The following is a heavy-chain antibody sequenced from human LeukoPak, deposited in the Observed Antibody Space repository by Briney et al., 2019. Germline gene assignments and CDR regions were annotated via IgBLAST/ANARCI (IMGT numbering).Heavy chain of an antibody. J-gene: IGHJ3*02. CDR1: GFTFSSYS. CDR2: ISSSSSYI. V-gene: IGHV3-21*01. Sequence: GGSLRLSCAASGFTFSSYSMNWVRQAPGKGLEWVSSISSSSSYIYYADSVKGRFTISRDNAKNSLYLQMNSLRAEDTAVYYCARDPSPGAFDIWGQGTMVTVSS. CDR3: ARDPSPGAFDI.